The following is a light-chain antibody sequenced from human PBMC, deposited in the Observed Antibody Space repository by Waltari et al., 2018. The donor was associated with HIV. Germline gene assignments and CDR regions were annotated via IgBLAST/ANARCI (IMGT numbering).Light chain of an antibody. CDR1: QSVTSSH. V-gene: IGKV3-20*01. CDR2: DAS. CDR3: HQYGGSPRT. Sequence: EIVLTQSPGTLSLSPGERATLSCRASQSVTSSHLAWYQQRPGQAPSLLIYDASNSATGIPDRFSGSGSGTDFTLTINRLEPEDFVVYYCHQYGGSPRTFGQGTKLELK. J-gene: IGKJ2*01.